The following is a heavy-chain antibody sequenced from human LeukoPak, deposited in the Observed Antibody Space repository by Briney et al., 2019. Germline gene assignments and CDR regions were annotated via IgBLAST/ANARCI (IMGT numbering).Heavy chain of an antibody. Sequence: GGSLRLSCAASGFTFSSSGMSWVRQAPGQGLEWVSSISDCGGSTYYADSVKGRFTISRDNSKNTLYLQMNSLRAEDTAVYYCAKGGAVSSKSITMIRGTRRYYYYMDVWGKGTTVTISS. V-gene: IGHV3-23*01. CDR2: ISDCGGST. J-gene: IGHJ6*03. CDR1: GFTFSSSG. CDR3: AKGGAVSSKSITMIRGTRRYYYYMDV. D-gene: IGHD3-10*01.